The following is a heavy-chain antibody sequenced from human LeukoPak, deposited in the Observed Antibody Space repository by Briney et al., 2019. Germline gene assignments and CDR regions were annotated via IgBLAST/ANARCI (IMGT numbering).Heavy chain of an antibody. D-gene: IGHD6-19*01. V-gene: IGHV3-74*01. CDR2: INSDGSST. J-gene: IGHJ4*02. CDR3: ARDSSSGWYYDRYYFDY. CDR1: GFTFSSYW. Sequence: PGGSLRLSCAASGFTFSSYWMHWVRQAPGKGLVWVSRINSDGSSTSYADSVKGRFTISRDNAKNTLYLQMNSLRAEDTAVYYCARDSSSGWYYDRYYFDYWGQGTLVTVSS.